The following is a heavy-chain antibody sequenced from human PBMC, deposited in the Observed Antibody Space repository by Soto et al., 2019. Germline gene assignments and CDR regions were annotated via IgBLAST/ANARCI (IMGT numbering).Heavy chain of an antibody. CDR3: ARGLRTAGYSGELEY. D-gene: IGHD5-18*01. CDR1: GYTFSSYA. J-gene: IGHJ4*02. Sequence: QVHLVQSGAEVKKPGASVKVSCKASGYTFSSYAVHWVRQAPGQRLEWMGWIIAGSGETRYSQEFQGRVTFTRDMSASTVYMDLSSLRSEDTAVYYCARGLRTAGYSGELEYWGQGTLVTVS. V-gene: IGHV1-3*01. CDR2: IIAGSGET.